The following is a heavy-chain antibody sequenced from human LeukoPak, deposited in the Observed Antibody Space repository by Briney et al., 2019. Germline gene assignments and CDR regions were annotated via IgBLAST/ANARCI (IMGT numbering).Heavy chain of an antibody. CDR3: ARDTAYSSGWYGTFDY. CDR1: GYTFTSYD. J-gene: IGHJ4*02. Sequence: GASVKVSCKASGYTFTSYDINWVRQATGQGLEWMGWMNPNSGNTGYAQKFQGRVTMTRNTSISTAYMELSSLRSEDTAVYYCARDTAYSSGWYGTFDYWGQGTLVTVSS. CDR2: MNPNSGNT. D-gene: IGHD6-19*01. V-gene: IGHV1-8*01.